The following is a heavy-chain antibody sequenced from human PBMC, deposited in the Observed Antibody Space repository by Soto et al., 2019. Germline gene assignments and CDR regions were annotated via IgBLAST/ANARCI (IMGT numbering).Heavy chain of an antibody. J-gene: IGHJ6*04. CDR1: GCTFTRYG. V-gene: IGHV1-18*01. D-gene: IGHD2-15*01. CDR3: AREGYCSGGSCAGYYHDYFGMDV. Sequence: ASVKVSCKASGCTFTRYGVSWVRQAPGQGLEWMGGISAYNGNTKYAQRFQGRVTLATDTSTSTAYMELRSLTSDDTAVYYCAREGYCSGGSCAGYYHDYFGMDVWG. CDR2: ISAYNGNT.